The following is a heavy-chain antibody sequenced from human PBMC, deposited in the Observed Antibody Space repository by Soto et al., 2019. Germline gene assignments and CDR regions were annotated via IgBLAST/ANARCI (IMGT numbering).Heavy chain of an antibody. CDR1: GFTFSSYS. V-gene: IGHV3-21*01. J-gene: IGHJ3*02. D-gene: IGHD3-10*01. Sequence: GGSQRLSCAASGFTFSSYSMNWVRQAPGKGLEWVSSISSSSISIYYADSVRGRFTISRDNAKSSLYLQMNSLRAEDTAVYYCARDITYGDAFDIWGQGTMVTVSS. CDR3: ARDITYGDAFDI. CDR2: ISSSSISI.